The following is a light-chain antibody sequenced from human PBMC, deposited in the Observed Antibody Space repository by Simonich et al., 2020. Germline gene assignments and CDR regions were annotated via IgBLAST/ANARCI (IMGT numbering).Light chain of an antibody. CDR1: RSNIGSNY. CDR2: RNN. CDR3: AAWDDSLSGV. J-gene: IGLJ3*02. Sequence: QSVLTQPPSASGTPGQRGTISCSGSRSNIGSNYVYWYQQLPGTAPKLNIYRNNQRPSGVPNRFSGSKSGTSASLTISGLRSEDEADYYCAAWDDSLSGVFGGGTKLTVL. V-gene: IGLV1-47*01.